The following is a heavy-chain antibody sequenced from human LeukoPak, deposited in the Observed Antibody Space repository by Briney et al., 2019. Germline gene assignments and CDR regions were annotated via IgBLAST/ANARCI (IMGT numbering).Heavy chain of an antibody. CDR2: ISSSGNTI. Sequence: GGSLRLSCIASKFTFGDYGMNWVRQAPGKGLEWVSFISSSGNTIYYTDSVKGRFTISRDNAKNSVNLQMSSLREEDTAVYYCVRDWGNDREFDYWGQGTLVTVSS. V-gene: IGHV3-48*02. CDR1: KFTFGDYG. D-gene: IGHD3-16*02. CDR3: VRDWGNDREFDY. J-gene: IGHJ4*02.